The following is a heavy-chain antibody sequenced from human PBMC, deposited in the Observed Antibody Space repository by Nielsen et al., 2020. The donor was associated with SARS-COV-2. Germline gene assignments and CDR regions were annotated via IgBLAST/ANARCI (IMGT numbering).Heavy chain of an antibody. J-gene: IGHJ5*02. CDR3: ARRGPRKPSEFDP. D-gene: IGHD1-14*01. Sequence: SETLSLTCTVYGGSFSGYYWSWIRQPPGKGLEWIGEINHSGSTNYNPSLKSRVTISVDTSKNQFSLKLSSVTAADTAVYYCARRGPRKPSEFDPWGQGTLVTVSS. V-gene: IGHV4-34*01. CDR1: GGSFSGYY. CDR2: INHSGST.